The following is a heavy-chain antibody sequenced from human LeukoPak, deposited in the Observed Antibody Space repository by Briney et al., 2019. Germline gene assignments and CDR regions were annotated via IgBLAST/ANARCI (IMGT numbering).Heavy chain of an antibody. CDR1: GYSFRDYW. J-gene: IGHJ4*02. D-gene: IGHD3-22*01. V-gene: IGHV5-51*01. CDR3: ARHLDDSSGYYYRTMYYFDY. CDR2: VSPGDSDT. Sequence: GESLKISCKGFGYSFRDYWIGWVRQMPGKGLEWMGFVSPGDSDTRYSPSFQGQVTISADKSISTAYLQWSSLEASDTAMYYCARHLDDSSGYYYRTMYYFDYWGQGTLVTVSS.